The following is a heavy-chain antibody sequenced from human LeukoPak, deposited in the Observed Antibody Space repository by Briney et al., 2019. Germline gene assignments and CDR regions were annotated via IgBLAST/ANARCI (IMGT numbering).Heavy chain of an antibody. Sequence: ALRLSCAASGFTFDEYAMHWVRQAPGKGLEWVSGISWNSGSKCYAGSVKGRFTISRDNAKNSLYLQMNSLSSEDTALYYCAKDNIRIVVAGTIDYWGQRTLVTVSS. CDR1: GFTFDEYA. V-gene: IGHV3-9*01. CDR3: AKDNIRIVVAGTIDY. D-gene: IGHD6-19*01. CDR2: ISWNSGSK. J-gene: IGHJ4*02.